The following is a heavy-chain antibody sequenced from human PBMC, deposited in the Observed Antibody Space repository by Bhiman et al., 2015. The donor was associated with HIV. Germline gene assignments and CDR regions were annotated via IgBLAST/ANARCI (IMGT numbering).Heavy chain of an antibody. J-gene: IGHJ4*02. CDR1: GFTFSNFA. CDR3: AKGAGSSSGRY. D-gene: IGHD6-6*01. Sequence: QLVESGGGLVQPGGSLRLSCAASGFTFSNFAMNWVRQAPGKGLEWVSAISDTGDSTYFADSVKGRFTISRDNSKNTLYLQMNSLRAEDTAVYYCAKGAGSSSGRYWGQGTLVTVSS. V-gene: IGHV3-23*04. CDR2: ISDTGDST.